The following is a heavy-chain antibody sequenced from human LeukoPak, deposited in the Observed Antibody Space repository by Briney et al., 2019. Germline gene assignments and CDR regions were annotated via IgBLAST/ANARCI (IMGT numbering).Heavy chain of an antibody. CDR1: GFTFKNYA. V-gene: IGHV3-23*01. CDR3: TRVNGDHYYFDY. J-gene: IGHJ4*02. CDR2: ISASGGST. Sequence: GGSLRLSCAASGFTFKNYAMSWVRQAPGKGLEWVSAISASGGSTYHADSVKGRFTISRDNSKNTLYLQMNSLRAEDTAVYYCTRVNGDHYYFDYWGQGTLVTVSS. D-gene: IGHD4-17*01.